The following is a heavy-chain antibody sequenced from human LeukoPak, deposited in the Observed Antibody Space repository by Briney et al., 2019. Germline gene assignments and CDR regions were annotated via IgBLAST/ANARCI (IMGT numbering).Heavy chain of an antibody. CDR1: GGSLSGYY. Sequence: PSETLSLTCAVYGGSLSGYYWSWILQPPGKGPEWIGEINHSGSTNYNPSLKSRVTISVDTSKNQFSLKLSSVTAADTAVYYCARATHGGADYYYYGMDVWGQGTTVTVS. V-gene: IGHV4-34*01. D-gene: IGHD2-21*01. J-gene: IGHJ6*02. CDR3: ARATHGGADYYYYGMDV. CDR2: INHSGST.